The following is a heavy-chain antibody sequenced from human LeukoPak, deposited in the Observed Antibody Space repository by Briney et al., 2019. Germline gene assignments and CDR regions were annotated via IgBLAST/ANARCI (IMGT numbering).Heavy chain of an antibody. V-gene: IGHV3-23*01. D-gene: IGHD3-16*02. Sequence: GGSLRLSCAASGFTFSSYAMSWVRQAPGKGLEWVSAISGSGGSTYYADSVKGRFTISRDNSKNTLYLQMNSLRAEDTAIYYCAKVARVQDVWGSYQYYFDYWGQGTLVTVSS. CDR2: ISGSGGST. CDR1: GFTFSSYA. CDR3: AKVARVQDVWGSYQYYFDY. J-gene: IGHJ4*02.